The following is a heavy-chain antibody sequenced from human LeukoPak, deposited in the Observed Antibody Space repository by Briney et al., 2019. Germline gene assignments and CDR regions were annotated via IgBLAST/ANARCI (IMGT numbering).Heavy chain of an antibody. CDR2: ISGSSSYI. CDR3: ARRVAVADNYFDY. CDR1: GFTFSSYS. V-gene: IGHV3-21*01. D-gene: IGHD6-19*01. Sequence: GGSLRLSCAASGFTFSSYSMNWVRQAPGKGLEWVSSISGSSSYIYYADSVKGRFTISRDNAKNSLYLQMNSLRAEDTGVYYCARRVAVADNYFDYWGQGTLVTVSS. J-gene: IGHJ4*02.